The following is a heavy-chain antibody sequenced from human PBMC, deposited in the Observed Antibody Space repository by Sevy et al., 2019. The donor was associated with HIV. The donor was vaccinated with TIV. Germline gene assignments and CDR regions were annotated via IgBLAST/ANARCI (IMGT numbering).Heavy chain of an antibody. Sequence: GGSLRLSCAASGFTFSSYWMHWVRQAPGKGLVWVSRINSDGSSTSYADSVRGRFTISRDNAKNTLYLRMNSLRAEDTAVYYCARLGYSYGWYYYGMDVWGQGTTVTVSS. CDR3: ARLGYSYGWYYYGMDV. V-gene: IGHV3-74*01. CDR2: INSDGSST. CDR1: GFTFSSYW. D-gene: IGHD5-18*01. J-gene: IGHJ6*02.